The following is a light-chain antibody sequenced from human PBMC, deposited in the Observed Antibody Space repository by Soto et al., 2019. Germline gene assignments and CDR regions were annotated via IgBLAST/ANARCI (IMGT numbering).Light chain of an antibody. CDR1: RSDVGDYNY. J-gene: IGLJ3*02. Sequence: QSALTQPRSVSGSPGQSLTISCTGTRSDVGDYNYVSWYQQYPGKAPKLVIYDVSKRPSGVPDRFSGSKSGNTASLTISGLQAEDEADYYCCSFAGSYTFWVFGGGTKLTVL. CDR2: DVS. CDR3: CSFAGSYTFWV. V-gene: IGLV2-11*01.